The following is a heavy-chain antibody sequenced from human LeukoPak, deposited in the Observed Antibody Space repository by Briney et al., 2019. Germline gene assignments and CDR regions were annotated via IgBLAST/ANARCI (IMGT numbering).Heavy chain of an antibody. V-gene: IGHV4-34*01. CDR3: ARGGGVLTGYLDY. CDR1: GGSFSGYY. D-gene: IGHD3-9*01. Sequence: SETLSLTCAAYGGSFSGYYWSWIRQPPGKGLEWIGEINHSGSTNYNPSLKSRVTISVDTSKNQFSLKLSSVTAADTAVYYCARGGGVLTGYLDYWGQGTLVTVSS. CDR2: INHSGST. J-gene: IGHJ4*02.